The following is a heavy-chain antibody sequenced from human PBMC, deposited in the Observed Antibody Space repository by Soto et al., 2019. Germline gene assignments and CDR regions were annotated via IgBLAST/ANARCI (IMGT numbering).Heavy chain of an antibody. CDR1: GYTFTSYD. J-gene: IGHJ4*02. Sequence: ASVKVSCKASGYTFTSYDINWVRQATGQGLEWMGWMNPNSGNTGYAQKFQGRVTMTRNTSISTAYMELSSLRSEDTAVYYCATGGGNSKTYYIDDWGQGILVTLSS. D-gene: IGHD2-21*02. CDR3: ATGGGNSKTYYIDD. V-gene: IGHV1-8*01. CDR2: MNPNSGNT.